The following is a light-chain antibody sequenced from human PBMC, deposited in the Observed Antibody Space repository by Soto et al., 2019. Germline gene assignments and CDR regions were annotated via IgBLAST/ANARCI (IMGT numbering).Light chain of an antibody. V-gene: IGKV1-39*01. CDR3: QQSYRTPRT. CDR2: AAS. CDR1: QSISSY. J-gene: IGKJ1*01. Sequence: DLQMTQSPSSLSASVGDRVTITCRASQSISSYLNWYQQKPGKAPKLLIYAASSLQSGVPSRFSGSGSGTDFTLTISRLQPEGFATFYCQQSYRTPRTFGQGTKVEIK.